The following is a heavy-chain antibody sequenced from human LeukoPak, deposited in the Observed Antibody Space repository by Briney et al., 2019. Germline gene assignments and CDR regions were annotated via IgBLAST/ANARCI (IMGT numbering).Heavy chain of an antibody. CDR1: GFTFSSYA. D-gene: IGHD4-11*01. CDR2: ISYDGSNK. V-gene: IGHV3-30-3*01. CDR3: ARSNSNYFYYFDY. J-gene: IGHJ4*02. Sequence: GRSLRLSCAASGFTFSSYAMHWVRQAPGKGLEWVAVISYDGSNKYYADSVKGRFTISRDNSKNTLYLQMNSLRAEDTAVYYCARSNSNYFYYFDYWGQGTLVTVSS.